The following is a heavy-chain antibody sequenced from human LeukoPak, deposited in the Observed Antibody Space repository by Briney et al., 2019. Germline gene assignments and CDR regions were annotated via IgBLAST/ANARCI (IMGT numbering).Heavy chain of an antibody. V-gene: IGHV4-39*01. CDR3: ARRDGHYDFWSGYYRRDNWFDP. CDR2: IYYSGST. J-gene: IGHJ5*02. CDR1: GGSISSSSYY. Sequence: SETLSLTCTVSGGSISSSSYYWGWIRQPRGKGLEWIGSIYYSGSTYYNPSLKSRVTISVDTSKNQFSLKLSSVTAADTAVYYCARRDGHYDFWSGYYRRDNWFDPWGQGTLVTVSS. D-gene: IGHD3-3*01.